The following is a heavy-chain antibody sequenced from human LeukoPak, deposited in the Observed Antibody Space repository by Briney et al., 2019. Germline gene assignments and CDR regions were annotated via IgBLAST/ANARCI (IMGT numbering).Heavy chain of an antibody. V-gene: IGHV4-59*08. D-gene: IGHD6-25*01. J-gene: IGHJ4*02. CDR3: ARQSPAAAGQGLDY. CDR1: GGSITGYY. Sequence: SDTLSLTCSVSGGSITGYYWSWIRQPPGTGLEWIGYTYYSGVTNDNPSLKSRVTISVDTSRKQFSLILTSVTATDTAVYYCARQSPAAAGQGLDYWGPGALVTVSS. CDR2: TYYSGVT.